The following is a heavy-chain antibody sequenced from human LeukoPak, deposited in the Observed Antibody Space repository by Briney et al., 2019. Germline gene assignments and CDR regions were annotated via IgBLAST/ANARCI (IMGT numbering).Heavy chain of an antibody. D-gene: IGHD3-22*01. CDR2: IYHTGSA. CDR3: ARGRGDSKGTPFDF. CDR1: GGSMNNYY. V-gene: IGHV4-59*01. Sequence: SETLSLTCTVSGGSMNNYYWSWIRQSPGKGLEWIGHIYHTGSATYKPSLKSRVTLSLDTSKNQFSLKLSSVTAADTAVYYCARGRGDSKGTPFDFWGQGTLVTVSS. J-gene: IGHJ4*02.